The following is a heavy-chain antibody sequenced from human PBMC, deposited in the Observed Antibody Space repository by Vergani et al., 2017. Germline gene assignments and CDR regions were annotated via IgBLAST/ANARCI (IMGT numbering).Heavy chain of an antibody. CDR3: ARLWGWWLVRGNYFDY. D-gene: IGHD6-19*01. V-gene: IGHV5-51*01. Sequence: EVQLVQSGAEVKKPGESLKISCKGSGYSFTSYWIGWVRQMPGKGLEWMGIIYPGDSDTRYSPSFQGQVNISADKSISTAYLQWSSLKASDTAMYYCARLWGWWLVRGNYFDYWGQGTLVTVSS. CDR2: IYPGDSDT. J-gene: IGHJ4*02. CDR1: GYSFTSYW.